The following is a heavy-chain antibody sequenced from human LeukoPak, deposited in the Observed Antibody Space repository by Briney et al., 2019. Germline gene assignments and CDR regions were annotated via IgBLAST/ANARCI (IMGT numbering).Heavy chain of an antibody. CDR1: GGSISSSSYY. CDR3: ARQPAHYDFWSGYYINWFDP. Sequence: SETLSLTCTVSGGSISSSSYYWGWIRQPPGKGLEWIGSIYYSGSTYYNPSLKSRVTISVDTSKNQFSLKLSSVTAADTAVYYSARQPAHYDFWSGYYINWFDPWGQGTLVTVSS. V-gene: IGHV4-39*01. D-gene: IGHD3-3*01. CDR2: IYYSGST. J-gene: IGHJ5*02.